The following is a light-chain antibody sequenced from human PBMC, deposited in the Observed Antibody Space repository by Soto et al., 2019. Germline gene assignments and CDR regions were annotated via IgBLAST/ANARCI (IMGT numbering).Light chain of an antibody. CDR1: SSDVGNYIF. CDR2: DIN. CDR3: VSYTTSASYV. Sequence: QSVLTQPASVSGSPGQSITISCTGTSSDVGNYIFVSWYRQHPGKAPKLMIYDINNRPSGVSNRFSGSKSGNTDSLTISGLQAEDEADYYCVSYTTSASYVFGTGTKVTVL. V-gene: IGLV2-14*01. J-gene: IGLJ1*01.